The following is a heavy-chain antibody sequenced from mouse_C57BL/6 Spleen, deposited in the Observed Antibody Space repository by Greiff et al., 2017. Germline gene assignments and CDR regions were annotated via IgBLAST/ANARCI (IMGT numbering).Heavy chain of an antibody. CDR2: IDPETGGT. Sequence: VHLVESGAELVRPGASVTLSCKASGYTFTDYEMHWVKQTPVHGLEWIGAIDPETGGTAYNQKFKGKAILTADTSSSTAYMELRSLTSEDSAVYYCTNYYGSNYFDYWGQGTTLTVAS. CDR1: GYTFTDYE. D-gene: IGHD1-1*01. J-gene: IGHJ2*01. V-gene: IGHV1-15*01. CDR3: TNYYGSNYFDY.